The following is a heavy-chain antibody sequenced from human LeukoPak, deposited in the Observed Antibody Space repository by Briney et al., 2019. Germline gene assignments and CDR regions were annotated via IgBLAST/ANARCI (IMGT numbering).Heavy chain of an antibody. J-gene: IGHJ5*02. Sequence: SETLSLTCAVYGESFSGYYWSWIRQPPGKGLEWIGEINHRGSTNYNPSLKSRVTISVDTSKNQFSLKLSSVTAADTAVYYCASLRGSGPWGQGTLVTVSS. D-gene: IGHD3-10*01. CDR3: ASLRGSGP. CDR2: INHRGST. V-gene: IGHV4-34*01. CDR1: GESFSGYY.